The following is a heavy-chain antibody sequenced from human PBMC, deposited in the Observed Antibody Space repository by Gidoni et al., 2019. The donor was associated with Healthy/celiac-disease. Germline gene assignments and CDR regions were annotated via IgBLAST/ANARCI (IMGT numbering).Heavy chain of an antibody. CDR3: ARGTYYYDSSGLTYFDY. V-gene: IGHV1-2*02. J-gene: IGHJ4*02. CDR2: INPYSGGI. Sequence: QVQLEQSGTEVKKPGASVKVSCNASRSTFTGYYRHWLRQAPTQGLAWMGWINPYSGGITYEAKFQGRVTMTRDTFSSTVDSELSRLRSDDTAVYYCARGTYYYDSSGLTYFDYWGQGTLVTVSS. D-gene: IGHD3-22*01. CDR1: RSTFTGYY.